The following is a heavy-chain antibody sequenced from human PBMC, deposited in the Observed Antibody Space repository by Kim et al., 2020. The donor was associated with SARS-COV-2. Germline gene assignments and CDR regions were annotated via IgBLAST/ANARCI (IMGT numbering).Heavy chain of an antibody. CDR3: AKRRDYRNYYYGMDV. Sequence: GGSLRLSCAASGFTFSSYGMHWVRQAPGKGLEWVAVISYDGSNKYYADSVKGRFTISRDNSKNTLYLQMNSLRAEDTAVYYCAKRRDYRNYYYGMDVWGQGTTVTVSS. V-gene: IGHV3-30*18. D-gene: IGHD4-17*01. CDR1: GFTFSSYG. CDR2: ISYDGSNK. J-gene: IGHJ6*02.